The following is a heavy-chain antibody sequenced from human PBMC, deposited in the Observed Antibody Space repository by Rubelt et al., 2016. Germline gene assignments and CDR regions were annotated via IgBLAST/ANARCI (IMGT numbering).Heavy chain of an antibody. D-gene: IGHD3-16*01. CDR3: ATGWMITNLDH. CDR2: LHYSGTT. CDR1: GGSISSSSSYD. V-gene: IGHV4-39*07. J-gene: IGHJ4*02. Sequence: QLQLQESGPGLVKPSETLSLTCTVSGGSISSSSSYDWGWIRQPPGKGLEWIGSLHYSGTTYSNPSLESRVTISVDTSKNQFSLRLSSVTAADTAVYYCATGWMITNLDHWGQGTLVAVSS.